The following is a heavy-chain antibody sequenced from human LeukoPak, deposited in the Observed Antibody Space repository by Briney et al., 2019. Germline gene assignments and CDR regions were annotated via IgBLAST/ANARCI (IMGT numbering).Heavy chain of an antibody. J-gene: IGHJ1*01. D-gene: IGHD3-22*01. CDR2: IKSDGST. CDR1: GFTFSSYW. CDR3: ARAPSEIGGYYPEYFRH. Sequence: GGSLRLSCAAPGFTFSSYWMHWVRQAPGKGLVWVSRIKSDGSTNYADSVKGRFTISRDNAKNTVSLQMNSLRAEDTGVYYCARAPSEIGGYYPEYFRHWGQGTLVTVSS. V-gene: IGHV3-74*01.